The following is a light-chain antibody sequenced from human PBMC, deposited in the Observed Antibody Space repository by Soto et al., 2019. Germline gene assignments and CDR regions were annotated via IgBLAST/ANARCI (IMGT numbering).Light chain of an antibody. V-gene: IGKV1-39*01. CDR1: QTIRSY. CDR3: QQSYSTPYT. Sequence: DIQMTQSPSSLSASVGDRVTITCRASQTIRSYLNWYQQKPGKAPKLLIYGASTLQSGAPSRFSDSNSGTDLTLTITNLQPEDSATYYCQQSYSTPYTFGQGTTLEIK. CDR2: GAS. J-gene: IGKJ2*01.